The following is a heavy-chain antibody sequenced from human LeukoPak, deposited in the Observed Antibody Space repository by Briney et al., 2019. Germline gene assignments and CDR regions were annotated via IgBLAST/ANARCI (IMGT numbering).Heavy chain of an antibody. CDR2: VSASSDI. D-gene: IGHD5-18*01. J-gene: IGHJ4*02. CDR1: GFTFSSYT. V-gene: IGHV3-48*02. CDR3: ARDALHTAHFDY. Sequence: GGSLRLSRAASGFTFSSYTMNGVRQAPGKGLQWVSTVSASSDIHYSDSVKGRFTISRDNARNSLYLQMNSLRDEDTAVYYCARDALHTAHFDYWGQGTLVTVSS.